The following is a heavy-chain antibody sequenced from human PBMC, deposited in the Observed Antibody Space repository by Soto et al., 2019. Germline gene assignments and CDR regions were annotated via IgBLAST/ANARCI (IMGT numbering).Heavy chain of an antibody. J-gene: IGHJ6*02. CDR3: ARVPGEPLDYDFWSGYYYYYGMDV. CDR1: GFNIRNHG. CDR2: IWYDGSNK. Sequence: GLPKRLSNAASGFNIRNHGMHLIIKAKGKGLEWVAVIWYDGSNKYYADSGKGRLTISRDNSKNTLYLPMNSLRAEDTAVYYCARVPGEPLDYDFWSGYYYYYGMDVWGQGTTVTVSS. D-gene: IGHD3-3*01. V-gene: IGHV3-33*01.